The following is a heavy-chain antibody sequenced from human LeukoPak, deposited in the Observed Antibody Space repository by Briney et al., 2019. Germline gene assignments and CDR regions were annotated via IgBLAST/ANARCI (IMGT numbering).Heavy chain of an antibody. V-gene: IGHV3-7*01. Sequence: PGGSLRLSCAASGFTFSSYWMSWVRQAPGKGLEWVAKINQDGGEKYYVDSVNGRFTISRDNAKNSLDLQMNSLRADDTAVYYRASHRGYSGDNLFDYWGQGTQVTVSS. CDR1: GFTFSSYW. D-gene: IGHD5-12*01. CDR3: ASHRGYSGDNLFDY. CDR2: INQDGGEK. J-gene: IGHJ4*02.